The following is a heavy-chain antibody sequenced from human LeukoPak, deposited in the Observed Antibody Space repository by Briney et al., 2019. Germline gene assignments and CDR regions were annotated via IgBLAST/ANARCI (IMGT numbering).Heavy chain of an antibody. CDR1: GFTVSSNY. CDR2: IYSGGST. Sequence: GGSLRLSCAASGFTVSSNYMSWVRQAPGKGLEWVSVIYSGGSTYYADSVKGRFNISRDNSKNTLYLQMNSLRAEDTAVYYCARDPDYYDSTENWGQGTLVTVSS. CDR3: ARDPDYYDSTEN. D-gene: IGHD3-22*01. J-gene: IGHJ4*02. V-gene: IGHV3-53*01.